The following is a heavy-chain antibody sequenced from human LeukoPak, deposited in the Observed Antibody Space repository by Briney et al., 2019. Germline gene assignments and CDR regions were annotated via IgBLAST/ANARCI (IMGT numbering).Heavy chain of an antibody. CDR1: GYTFTGYY. Sequence: GASVKVSCKASGYTFTGYYMHWVRQAPGQGLEWMGWINPNSGGTNYAQKFQGRVTMTRDTSISTAYMELSRLRSDDTAVYYCARDVGYYDSSGYPDYWGQGTLVTVSS. J-gene: IGHJ4*02. CDR3: ARDVGYYDSSGYPDY. CDR2: INPNSGGT. V-gene: IGHV1-2*02. D-gene: IGHD3-22*01.